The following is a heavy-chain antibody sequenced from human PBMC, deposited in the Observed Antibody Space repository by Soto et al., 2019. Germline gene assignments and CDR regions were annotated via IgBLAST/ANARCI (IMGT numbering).Heavy chain of an antibody. J-gene: IGHJ4*02. Sequence: SVKVSCKASGCTFSSYAISWVRQAPGQGLEWMGGIIPIFGTANYAQKFQGRVTITADESTSTAYMELSSLRSEDTAVYYCARGTADCTNGVCFDYYFDYWGQGTLVTVSS. CDR3: ARGTADCTNGVCFDYYFDY. D-gene: IGHD2-8*01. CDR1: GCTFSSYA. V-gene: IGHV1-69*13. CDR2: IIPIFGTA.